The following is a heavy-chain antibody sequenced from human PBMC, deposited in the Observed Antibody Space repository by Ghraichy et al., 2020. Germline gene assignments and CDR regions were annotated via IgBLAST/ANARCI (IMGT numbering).Heavy chain of an antibody. Sequence: SETLSLTCTVSGGSISSYYWSWIRQPPGKGLEWIGYIYYSGSTNYNPSLKSRVTISVDTSKNQFSLKLSSVTAADTAVYYCARDRGSSLWYYYYGMDVWGQGTTVTVSS. CDR1: GGSISSYY. CDR2: IYYSGST. V-gene: IGHV4-59*01. J-gene: IGHJ6*02. D-gene: IGHD2-15*01. CDR3: ARDRGSSLWYYYYGMDV.